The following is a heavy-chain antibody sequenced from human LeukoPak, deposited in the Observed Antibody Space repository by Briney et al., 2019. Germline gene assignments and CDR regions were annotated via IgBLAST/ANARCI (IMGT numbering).Heavy chain of an antibody. CDR3: ARDYYYDSSGYYHPLLY. CDR1: GFTFSSYA. D-gene: IGHD3-22*01. Sequence: GGSLRLSCAASGFTFSSYAMHWVRQAPGKGLEWVAVISYDGSNKYYADSVKGRFTISRDNSKNTLYLQMNSLRAEDTAVYYCARDYYYDSSGYYHPLLYWGQGTLVTVSS. CDR2: ISYDGSNK. V-gene: IGHV3-30*04. J-gene: IGHJ4*02.